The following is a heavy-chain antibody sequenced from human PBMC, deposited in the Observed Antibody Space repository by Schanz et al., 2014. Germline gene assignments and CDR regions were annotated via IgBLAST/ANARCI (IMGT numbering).Heavy chain of an antibody. CDR3: ARGGYSSGWYDRDIAHFDY. D-gene: IGHD6-19*01. J-gene: IGHJ4*02. CDR1: GYDFHIYA. Sequence: QVQLVQSGAEVKKPGASVTVSCKASGYDFHIYAYSWVRQAPGQGPEWIGWISAYNGNTNYAQKLQGRVTMTTDTSTSTAYMELRSLRSDDTAVYYCARGGYSSGWYDRDIAHFDYWGQGSLVTVSS. CDR2: ISAYNGNT. V-gene: IGHV1-18*01.